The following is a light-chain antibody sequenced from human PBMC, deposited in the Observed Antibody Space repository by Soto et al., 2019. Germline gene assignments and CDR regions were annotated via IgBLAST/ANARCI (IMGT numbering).Light chain of an antibody. CDR2: GAS. Sequence: ETVVTQSPATLSVSPGERATLSCRASQSVFSNLAWYQQKPGQAPRLLIYGASTRATGIPARFSGSGSGTEFTLTISSLQSEDFAVYYCHQYNDWPPWTFGQGTKVEI. J-gene: IGKJ1*01. V-gene: IGKV3-15*01. CDR3: HQYNDWPPWT. CDR1: QSVFSN.